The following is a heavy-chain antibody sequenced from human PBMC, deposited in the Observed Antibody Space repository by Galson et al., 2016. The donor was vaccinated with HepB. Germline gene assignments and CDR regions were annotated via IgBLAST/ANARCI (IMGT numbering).Heavy chain of an antibody. CDR3: ARRAYCGDDCFPFAY. J-gene: IGHJ4*02. V-gene: IGHV4-59*12. CDR2: ISYSGTT. D-gene: IGHD2-21*02. Sequence: ATLSLTCTVSGGSINTYYWSWIRQPPGMGLDWIGYISYSGTTNYNPSLASRVTISIDTSRNQISLKRTSVTAADTAVYYCARRAYCGDDCFPFAYWGQGALVTVS. CDR1: GGSINTYY.